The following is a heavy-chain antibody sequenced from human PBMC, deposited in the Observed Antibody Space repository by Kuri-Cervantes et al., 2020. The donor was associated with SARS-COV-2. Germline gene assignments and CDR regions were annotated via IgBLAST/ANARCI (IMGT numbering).Heavy chain of an antibody. CDR3: ARSSCSGGSCYSAYSYGLFDY. CDR1: GFTFNNYA. CDR2: IKQDGSER. J-gene: IGHJ4*02. V-gene: IGHV3-7*03. D-gene: IGHD2-15*01. Sequence: GESLKISCAASGFTFNNYAMHWVRQTPGEGLEWVANIKQDGSERYYVDSVKGRFTISRDNAKNSLYLQMDSLRADDTAVYYCARSSCSGGSCYSAYSYGLFDYWGQGTLVTVSS.